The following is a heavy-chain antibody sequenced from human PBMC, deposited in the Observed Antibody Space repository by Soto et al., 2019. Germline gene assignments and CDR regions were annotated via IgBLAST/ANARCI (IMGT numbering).Heavy chain of an antibody. CDR1: GGAISSNY. CDR2: IYYSGST. D-gene: IGHD1-26*01. Sequence: PSETLSLTCTVSGGAISSNYWSWIRQPPGKGLEWIGYIYYSGSTNYNPSLKSRVTISVDTSKNQFSLKLSSVTAADTAVYYCARSSSSGSYYYYYYYYYMDVWGKGTTVTVSS. J-gene: IGHJ6*03. V-gene: IGHV4-59*01. CDR3: ARSSSSGSYYYYYYYYYMDV.